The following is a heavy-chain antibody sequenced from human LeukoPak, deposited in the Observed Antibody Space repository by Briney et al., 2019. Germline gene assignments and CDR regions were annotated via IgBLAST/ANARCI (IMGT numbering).Heavy chain of an antibody. CDR3: ARVALTGEGGRGYFNL. CDR2: IYNSGST. V-gene: IGHV4-39*02. D-gene: IGHD3-16*01. Sequence: SETLSLTCTVSGDSISTSRYAWGWIRQSPGKGLEWIGTIYNSGSTNLNPSLKTRVTMSVDASKNHFSLNLSSVTAADTALYFCARVALTGEGGRGYFNLWGRGNLVSVSS. J-gene: IGHJ2*01. CDR1: GDSISTSRYA.